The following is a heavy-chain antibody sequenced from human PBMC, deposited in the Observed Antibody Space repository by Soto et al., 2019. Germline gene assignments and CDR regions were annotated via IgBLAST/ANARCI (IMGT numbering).Heavy chain of an antibody. D-gene: IGHD3-16*01. CDR2: IRAYNGNT. J-gene: IGHJ3*02. CDR1: GYTFTSYG. V-gene: IGHV1-18*01. Sequence: QVQLVQSGAEVKKPGASVKVSCKASGYTFTSYGISWVRQAPGQGLEGMGWIRAYNGNTNYAQKLQGIVTMTTDTTTSTAYMELRSLRSDDTAVYYCARDSWECHYEHAFDIWGQGTMVTVSS. CDR3: ARDSWECHYEHAFDI.